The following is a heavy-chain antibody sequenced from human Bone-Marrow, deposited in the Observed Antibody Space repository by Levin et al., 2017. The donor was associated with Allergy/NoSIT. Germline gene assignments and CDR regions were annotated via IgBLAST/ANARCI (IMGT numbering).Heavy chain of an antibody. D-gene: IGHD2-2*01. Sequence: GESLKISCAASGFTFSNAWMSWVRQAPGKGLEWVGRIKSKTDGGTTDYAAPVKGRFTISRDDSKNTLYLQMNSLKTEDTAVYYCTTDLGYCSSTSCYGYWGQGTLVTVSS. CDR2: IKSKTDGGTT. J-gene: IGHJ4*02. CDR3: TTDLGYCSSTSCYGY. CDR1: GFTFSNAW. V-gene: IGHV3-15*01.